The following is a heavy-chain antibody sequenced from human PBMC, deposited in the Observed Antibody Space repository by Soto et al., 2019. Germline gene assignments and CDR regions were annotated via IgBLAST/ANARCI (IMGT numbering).Heavy chain of an antibody. CDR1: GFTFSSYG. CDR3: ARSGGYGSGSYYIRTYAFDI. Sequence: QVQLVESGGGVVQPGRSLRLSCAASGFTFSSYGMHWVRQAPGKGLEWVAVISYDGSNKYYADSVKGRFTISRDNSKNTLYLQMNSLRAEDTAVYYCARSGGYGSGSYYIRTYAFDIWGQGTMVTVSS. CDR2: ISYDGSNK. J-gene: IGHJ3*02. D-gene: IGHD3-10*01. V-gene: IGHV3-30*03.